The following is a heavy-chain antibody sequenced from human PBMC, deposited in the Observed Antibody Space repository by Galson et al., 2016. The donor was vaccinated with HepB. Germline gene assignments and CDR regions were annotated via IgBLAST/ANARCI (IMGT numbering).Heavy chain of an antibody. J-gene: IGHJ4*02. V-gene: IGHV4-4*02. D-gene: IGHD5-24*01. CDR1: GVSISSGNW. CDR2: IYHSGTT. CDR3: ARYVTDGAAWRSFDY. Sequence: SETLSLTCAVSGVSISSGNWWTWVRQTPGKGLEWLGEIYHSGTTNNNLSLISRVTMSVDKSNNQFSLKMTSVTAEDTAIYYCARYVTDGAAWRSFDYWGQGILVTVPS.